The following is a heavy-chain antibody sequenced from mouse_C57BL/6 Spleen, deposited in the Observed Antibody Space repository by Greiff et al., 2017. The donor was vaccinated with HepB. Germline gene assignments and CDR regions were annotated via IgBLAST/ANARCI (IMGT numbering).Heavy chain of an antibody. D-gene: IGHD2-12*01. CDR3: AREGPYYTHYAMDY. J-gene: IGHJ4*01. V-gene: IGHV1-72*01. CDR2: IDPNSGGT. Sequence: QVQLKQPGAELVKPGASVKLSCKASGYTFTSYWMHWVKQRPGRGLEWIGRIDPNSGGTKYNEKFKSKATLTVDKPSSTAYMQLSSLTSEDSAVYYGAREGPYYTHYAMDYWGQGTSVTVSS. CDR1: GYTFTSYW.